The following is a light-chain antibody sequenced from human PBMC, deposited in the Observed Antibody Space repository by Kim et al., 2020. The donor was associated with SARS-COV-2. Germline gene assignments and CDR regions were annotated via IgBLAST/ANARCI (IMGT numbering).Light chain of an antibody. J-gene: IGLJ3*02. Sequence: SYELTQPPSVSVSPGQTASITCSGDKLGDKYACWYHQKPGQSPVLVIYQDSKWPSGIPERFSGSNSGNTATLTISGTQAMDEADYYCQAWDSSTAVFGGGTQLTVL. CDR2: QDS. CDR3: QAWDSSTAV. CDR1: KLGDKY. V-gene: IGLV3-1*01.